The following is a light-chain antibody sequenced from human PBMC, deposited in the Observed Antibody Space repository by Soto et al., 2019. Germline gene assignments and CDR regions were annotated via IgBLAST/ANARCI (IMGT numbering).Light chain of an antibody. CDR1: QSLRSGD. CDR2: GAS. Sequence: PGERATLSCRASQSLRSGDLACYQQIPGQAPGLLIYGASSRATGIPDGFSGSGSGTDFNLTVSRLAPEDFAVYYCQQYNNWSWTFGQGTKVDI. V-gene: IGKV3-20*01. CDR3: QQYNNWSWT. J-gene: IGKJ1*01.